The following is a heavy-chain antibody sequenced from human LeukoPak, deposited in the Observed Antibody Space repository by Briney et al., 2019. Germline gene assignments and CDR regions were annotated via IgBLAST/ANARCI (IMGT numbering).Heavy chain of an antibody. CDR1: GFTFSSYA. D-gene: IGHD2-2*01. J-gene: IGHJ4*02. CDR3: AILAHCSSTSCYGEQQLIPEVDY. Sequence: GGSLRLSCAASGFTFSSYAMHWVRQAPGKGLEWVAVISYDGSNKYYADSVKGRFTISRDNSKNTLYLQVNSLRAEDTAVYYCAILAHCSSTSCYGEQQLIPEVDYWGQGTLVTVSS. V-gene: IGHV3-30-3*01. CDR2: ISYDGSNK.